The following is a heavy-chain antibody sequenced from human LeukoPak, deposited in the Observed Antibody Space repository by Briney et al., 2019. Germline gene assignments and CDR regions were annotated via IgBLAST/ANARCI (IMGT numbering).Heavy chain of an antibody. Sequence: SETLSLTCAVSGYSISSGYYWGWIRQPPGKGLGWTGSIYHSGSTYYNPSLKSRVTISVDPSKNQFSLKLSSVTAADTAVYYCARLGYCSSTSCYSILDYYYYMDVWGKGTTVTVSS. J-gene: IGHJ6*03. CDR1: GYSISSGYY. V-gene: IGHV4-38-2*01. CDR3: ARLGYCSSTSCYSILDYYYYMDV. CDR2: IYHSGST. D-gene: IGHD2-2*01.